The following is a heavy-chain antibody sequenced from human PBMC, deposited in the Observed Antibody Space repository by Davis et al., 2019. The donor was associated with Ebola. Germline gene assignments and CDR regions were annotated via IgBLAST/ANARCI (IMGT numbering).Heavy chain of an antibody. Sequence: ASVKVSCKASGYTFTSYAMHWVRQAPGQRLEWMGWINAGNGNTKYSQKFQGRVTITRDTSASTAYMELSSLRSEDTAVYYCARDGTYYIGHCVSTSCFGVDYWGQGTLVTVSS. D-gene: IGHD2-2*01. J-gene: IGHJ4*02. CDR3: ARDGTYYIGHCVSTSCFGVDY. V-gene: IGHV1-3*01. CDR1: GYTFTSYA. CDR2: INAGNGNT.